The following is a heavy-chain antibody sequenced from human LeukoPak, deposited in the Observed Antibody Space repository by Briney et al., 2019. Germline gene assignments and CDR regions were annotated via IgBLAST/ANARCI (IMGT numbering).Heavy chain of an antibody. CDR1: GFSLSTYW. CDR3: GSGAGIGHY. J-gene: IGHJ4*02. D-gene: IGHD2-21*01. CDR2: IKEDGTEK. Sequence: SGGSLRLSCVASGFSLSTYWMSWVRQAPGKGLEWVANIKEDGTEKYYVDSVKGRFTISRDNAKSSLFLQMNSLRAEDTAVYYCGSGAGIGHYWGQGTLVAVSS. V-gene: IGHV3-7*01.